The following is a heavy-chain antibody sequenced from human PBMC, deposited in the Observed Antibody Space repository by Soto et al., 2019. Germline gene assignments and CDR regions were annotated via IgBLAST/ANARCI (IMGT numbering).Heavy chain of an antibody. D-gene: IGHD3-10*01. Sequence: PGGSLRLSCAASGFSFSHYAMHWVRQPPGKGLEWVALISYDGENQYFTDSVRGRFTISRDNSKTAVYLEMSDLRLDDTATYYCVSPHSESSNAFDLWGQGTLVTVYS. CDR2: ISYDGENQ. V-gene: IGHV3-30*04. CDR1: GFSFSHYA. J-gene: IGHJ5*02. CDR3: VSPHSESSNAFDL.